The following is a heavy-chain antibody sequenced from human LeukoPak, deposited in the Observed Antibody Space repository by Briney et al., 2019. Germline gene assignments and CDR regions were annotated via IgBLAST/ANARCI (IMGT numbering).Heavy chain of an antibody. CDR1: GYTFTSYG. CDR2: ISAYNGNT. Sequence: GASVKVSCKASGYTFTSYGISWVRQAPGQGLEWMGWISAYNGNTSYAQKLQGRVTMTTDTSTSTAYMELRSLRSDDTAVYYCARELYGDYEDAFDIWGQGTMVTVSS. J-gene: IGHJ3*02. CDR3: ARELYGDYEDAFDI. D-gene: IGHD4-17*01. V-gene: IGHV1-18*01.